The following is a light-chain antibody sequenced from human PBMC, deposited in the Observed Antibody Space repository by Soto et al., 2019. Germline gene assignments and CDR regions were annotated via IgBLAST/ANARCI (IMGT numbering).Light chain of an antibody. J-gene: IGLJ3*02. CDR1: NIGRYS. CDR3: QVWDTNWQHPGV. Sequence: SSELTQPPSETVAPGQTATITCEGNNIGRYSVHWYQQKPGQAPVLVVYDDSGRPSGIPERFSGSNSGNTATLTISKVEAGDESDYYCQVWDTNWQHPGVFGGGTKLTVL. CDR2: DDS. V-gene: IGLV3-21*02.